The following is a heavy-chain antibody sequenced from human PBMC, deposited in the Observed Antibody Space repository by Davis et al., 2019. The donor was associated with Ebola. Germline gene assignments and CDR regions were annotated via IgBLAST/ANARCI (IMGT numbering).Heavy chain of an antibody. J-gene: IGHJ4*02. CDR3: AKGGNWNYRHHFDY. D-gene: IGHD1-7*01. CDR2: INPNSGGT. Sequence: ASVKVSCKASGYTFTGYYMHWVRQAPGQGLEWMGWINPNSGGTNYAQKFQGWVTITRDTSASTAYMELSSMRSEDTAVYYCAKGGNWNYRHHFDYWGQGPRSPSPQ. V-gene: IGHV1-2*04. CDR1: GYTFTGYY.